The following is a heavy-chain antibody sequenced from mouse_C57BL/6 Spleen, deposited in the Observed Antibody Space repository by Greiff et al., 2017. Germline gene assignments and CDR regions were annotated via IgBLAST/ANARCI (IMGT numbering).Heavy chain of an antibody. D-gene: IGHD1-1*01. V-gene: IGHV1-15*01. J-gene: IGHJ2*01. CDR1: GYKFTDYE. CDR2: IDPETGGT. Sequence: QVQLKESGAELVRPGASVTLSCKASGYKFTDYEMHWVKQTPVHGLAWIGAIDPETGGTAYNPKFKGKAILTADKSSSTAYMELRSLTSEDSAVYYCTSGDFYDGSSFDYWGQGTTLTVSS. CDR3: TSGDFYDGSSFDY.